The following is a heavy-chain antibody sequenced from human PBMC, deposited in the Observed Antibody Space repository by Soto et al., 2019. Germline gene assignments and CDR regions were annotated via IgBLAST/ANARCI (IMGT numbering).Heavy chain of an antibody. CDR3: ATVVPLVPAAMWDSEGARFDY. CDR1: GYTFTSYD. CDR2: MNPNSGNT. Sequence: ASVKVSCKASGYTFTSYDINWVRQATGQGLEWMGWMNPNSGNTGYAQKFQGRVTMTKDTSTNTAYMELSSLRSEDTAVYYCATVVPLVPAAMWDSEGARFDYWGQGTLVTVSS. D-gene: IGHD2-2*01. V-gene: IGHV1-8*01. J-gene: IGHJ4*02.